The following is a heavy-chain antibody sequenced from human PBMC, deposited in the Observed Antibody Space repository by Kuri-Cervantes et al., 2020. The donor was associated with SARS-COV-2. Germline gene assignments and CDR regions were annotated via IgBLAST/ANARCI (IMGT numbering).Heavy chain of an antibody. V-gene: IGHV4-59*01. J-gene: IGHJ4*02. CDR2: IYYSGST. Sequence: SETLSLTCTVSGGSISSYYWSWIRQPPGKGLEWIGYIYYSGSTNYNPSLKSRVTISVDTSKNQSSLKLSSVTAADTAVYYCARDGRGVDTAVRYFDYWGQGTLVTVSS. CDR3: ARDGRGVDTAVRYFDY. CDR1: GGSISSYY. D-gene: IGHD5-18*01.